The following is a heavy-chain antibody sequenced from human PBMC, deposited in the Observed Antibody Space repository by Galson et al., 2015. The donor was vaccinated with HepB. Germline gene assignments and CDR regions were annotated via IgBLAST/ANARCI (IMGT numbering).Heavy chain of an antibody. V-gene: IGHV1-69*13. D-gene: IGHD1-20*01. Sequence: SVKVSCKASGGTFSGYAISWVRQAPGQGLEWMGGIIPIFGTANYAQKFQGRVTITADESMSTAYMELSSLRSEDTAVYYCARGGNWNPYAFDIWGQGTMVTVSS. J-gene: IGHJ3*02. CDR2: IIPIFGTA. CDR3: ARGGNWNPYAFDI. CDR1: GGTFSGYA.